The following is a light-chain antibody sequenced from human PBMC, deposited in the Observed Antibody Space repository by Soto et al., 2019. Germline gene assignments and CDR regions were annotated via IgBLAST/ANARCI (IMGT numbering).Light chain of an antibody. J-gene: IGKJ1*01. V-gene: IGKV3-15*01. CDR1: QSVNSN. Sequence: EIVMTQSPATLSVSPGERATLSCRASQSVNSNFVWYQQKPGQAPRLLIYGASTRATGIPGRFSGSGYGTEFPLTISILPSEDFAVYYCQQYNNWLWTFGQGTKVEIK. CDR3: QQYNNWLWT. CDR2: GAS.